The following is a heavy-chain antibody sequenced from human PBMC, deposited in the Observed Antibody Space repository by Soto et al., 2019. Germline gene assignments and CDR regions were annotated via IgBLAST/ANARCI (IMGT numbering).Heavy chain of an antibody. CDR1: GGSISSYY. Sequence: SETLSLTCTVSGGSISSYYWSWIRQPPGKGLEWIGYIYYSGSTNYNPSLKSRVTISVDTSKNQFSLKLSSVTAADTAVYYCARVGSDYDFWSGYFGYYFDYWGQGTLVTVS. V-gene: IGHV4-59*01. CDR2: IYYSGST. CDR3: ARVGSDYDFWSGYFGYYFDY. J-gene: IGHJ4*02. D-gene: IGHD3-3*01.